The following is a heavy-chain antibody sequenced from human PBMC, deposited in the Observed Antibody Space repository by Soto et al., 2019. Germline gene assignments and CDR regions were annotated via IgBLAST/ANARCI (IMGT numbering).Heavy chain of an antibody. CDR1: GGSISSGDYY. CDR3: ARDLYLRYWFDP. V-gene: IGHV4-30-4*01. Sequence: PSETLSLTCTVSGGSISSGDYYWCWIRQPPGKGLEWIGYIYYSGSTYYNPSLKSRVTISVDTSKNQFSLKLSSVTAADTAVYYCARDLYLRYWFDPWGQGTLVTVS. CDR2: IYYSGST. D-gene: IGHD3-16*02. J-gene: IGHJ5*02.